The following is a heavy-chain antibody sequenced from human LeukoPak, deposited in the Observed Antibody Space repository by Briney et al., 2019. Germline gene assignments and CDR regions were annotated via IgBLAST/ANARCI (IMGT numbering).Heavy chain of an antibody. CDR1: GGSISSSSYY. CDR2: IYYSGST. J-gene: IGHJ4*02. CDR3: ARQTGYCSGGSCRGY. Sequence: SETLSLTCTVSGGSISSSSYYWGWIRQPPGKGLEWIGSIYYSGSTYYSPSLKSRVTISVDTSKNQFSLKLSSVTAADTAVYYCARQTGYCSGGSCRGYWGQGTLVTVSS. D-gene: IGHD2-15*01. V-gene: IGHV4-39*01.